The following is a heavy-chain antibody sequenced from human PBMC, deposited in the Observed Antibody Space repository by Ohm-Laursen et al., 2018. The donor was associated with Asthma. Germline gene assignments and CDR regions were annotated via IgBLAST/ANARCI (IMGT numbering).Heavy chain of an antibody. J-gene: IGHJ1*01. CDR2: ISTASSFI. CDR3: ARIGPEWELPGREYSLHH. V-gene: IGHV3-21*01. CDR1: GYTFSRYS. Sequence: GSLRLSCAASGYTFSRYSIHWVRQIPGKGLEWVAPISTASSFIYYADSVRGRFTTSRDNARNSVYLQMNSLRAEDTALYYCARIGPEWELPGREYSLHHWGEGTLVTVSS. D-gene: IGHD1-26*01.